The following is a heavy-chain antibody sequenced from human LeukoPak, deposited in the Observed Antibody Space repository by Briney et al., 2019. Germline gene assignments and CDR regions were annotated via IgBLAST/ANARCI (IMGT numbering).Heavy chain of an antibody. CDR3: ASEPRRYCSSTSCHYDY. CDR1: GYTFTGYY. D-gene: IGHD2-2*01. CDR2: INPNSGGT. J-gene: IGHJ4*02. V-gene: IGHV1-2*02. Sequence: ASVKVSCKASGYTFTGYYMHWVRQAPGQGLEWMGWINPNSGGTNYAQKFQGRVTMTRDTSISTAYMELSRLRSDDTAVYYCASEPRRYCSSTSCHYDYWGQGTLVTVSS.